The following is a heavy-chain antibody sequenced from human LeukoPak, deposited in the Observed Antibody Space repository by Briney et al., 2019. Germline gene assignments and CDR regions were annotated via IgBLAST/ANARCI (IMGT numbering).Heavy chain of an antibody. V-gene: IGHV1-3*01. CDR3: ARSRTSLGGAFDM. J-gene: IGHJ3*02. Sequence: KFQGRVTITRDTSASTAYMELSSLRSEDTAVYYCARSRTSLGGAFDMWGQGTMVTVSS.